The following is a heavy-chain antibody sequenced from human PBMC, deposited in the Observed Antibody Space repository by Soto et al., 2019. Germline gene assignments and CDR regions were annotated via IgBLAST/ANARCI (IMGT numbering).Heavy chain of an antibody. J-gene: IGHJ4*02. CDR3: ARPVVAAPGDLYYFDY. CDR1: GFTFSSYS. D-gene: IGHD2-15*01. CDR2: ISSSSSTI. Sequence: PGGFLRLSCAASGFTFSSYSMNWVRQAPGKGLEWVSYISSSSSTIYYADSVKGRFTISRDNAKNSLYLQMNSLRAEDTAVYYCARPVVAAPGDLYYFDYWGQGTLVTVSS. V-gene: IGHV3-48*01.